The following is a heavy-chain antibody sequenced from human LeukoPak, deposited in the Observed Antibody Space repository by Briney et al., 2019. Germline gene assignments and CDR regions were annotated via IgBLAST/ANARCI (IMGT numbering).Heavy chain of an antibody. Sequence: SETLSLTCAVYGGSFSGYYWSWIRQPPGKGLEWVGEINHSGSTNYNPSLKSRFTISVDTSKNQFSLKLSSVTAADTAVYYCARWEYYYGSGSYAAGPWGQGTLVTVSS. CDR2: INHSGST. D-gene: IGHD3-10*01. J-gene: IGHJ5*02. V-gene: IGHV4-34*01. CDR1: GGSFSGYY. CDR3: ARWEYYYGSGSYAAGP.